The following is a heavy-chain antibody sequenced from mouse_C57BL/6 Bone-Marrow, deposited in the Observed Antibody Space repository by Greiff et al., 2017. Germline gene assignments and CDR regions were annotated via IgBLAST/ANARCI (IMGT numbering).Heavy chain of an antibody. CDR3: AREYYYGSSPYWYFDV. J-gene: IGHJ1*03. V-gene: IGHV1-69*01. Sequence: QVQLKQPGAELVMPGASVKLSCKASGYTFTSYWMHWVKQRPGQGLEWIGEIDPSDSYTNYNQKFKGKSTLTVDKSSSTAYMQLSSLPSEDSAVYSGAREYYYGSSPYWYFDVWGTGTTVTVSA. D-gene: IGHD1-1*01. CDR2: IDPSDSYT. CDR1: GYTFTSYW.